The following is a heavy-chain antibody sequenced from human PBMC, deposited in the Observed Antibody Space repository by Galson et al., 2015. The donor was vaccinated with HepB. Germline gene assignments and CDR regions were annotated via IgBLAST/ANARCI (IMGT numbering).Heavy chain of an antibody. V-gene: IGHV3-30*18. CDR1: GFTFRTYG. CDR2: ISYDGSNK. D-gene: IGHD3-3*01. CDR3: AKGQDDFWSGYRYYYGMDV. Sequence: SLRLSCAASGFTFRTYGMHWVRQAPGKGLEWVAVISYDGSNKYYADSVKGRFTISRDNSRNTLYLQMNSLRTEDTAVYHCAKGQDDFWSGYRYYYGMDVWGQGTTVTVSS. J-gene: IGHJ6*02.